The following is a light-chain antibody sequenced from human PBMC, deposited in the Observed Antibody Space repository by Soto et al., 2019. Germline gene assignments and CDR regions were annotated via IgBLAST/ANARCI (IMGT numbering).Light chain of an antibody. V-gene: IGLV1-47*02. J-gene: IGLJ1*01. Sequence: QSVLTQPPSASGNPGKRVTISCSGSNSNIGNNAVYWYRHLPGTAPRLLIYVDDQRPSGVPDRFSGSKSGTSASLAISGLRSDDESDYYCAAWDDSLSAFVFATGTKVTV. CDR1: NSNIGNNA. CDR3: AAWDDSLSAFV. CDR2: VDD.